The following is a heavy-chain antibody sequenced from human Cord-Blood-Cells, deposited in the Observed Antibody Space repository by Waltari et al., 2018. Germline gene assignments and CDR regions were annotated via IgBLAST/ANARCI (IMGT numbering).Heavy chain of an antibody. CDR2: IYYSGST. Sequence: QVQLQESGPGLVKPSETLSLTCTVSGGSISSYYWSWIRQPPGKGLEWIGYIYYSGSTNYNPSLKSRVTISVDTSKNQFSLKLSSVTAADTAVYYCARTPYYDFWSGYYKGAFDIWGQGTMVTVSS. V-gene: IGHV4-59*01. CDR1: GGSISSYY. J-gene: IGHJ3*02. D-gene: IGHD3-3*01. CDR3: ARTPYYDFWSGYYKGAFDI.